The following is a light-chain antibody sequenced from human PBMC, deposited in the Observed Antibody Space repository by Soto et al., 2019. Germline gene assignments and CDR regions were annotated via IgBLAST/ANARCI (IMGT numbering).Light chain of an antibody. CDR1: QGISSA. V-gene: IGKV1-13*02. CDR3: QQFNSYPQGLT. J-gene: IGKJ4*01. Sequence: AIQLTQSPSSLSASVGDRVTITCRASQGISSALAWYQQKPGTAPKLLIYDASSLESGVPSRCSGSGSGTDFTLPIRSLQPDDFATDYCQQFNSYPQGLTFGGGTKVEIK. CDR2: DAS.